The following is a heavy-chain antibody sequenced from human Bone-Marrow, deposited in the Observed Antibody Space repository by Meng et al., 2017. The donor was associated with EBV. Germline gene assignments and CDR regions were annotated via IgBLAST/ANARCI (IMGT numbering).Heavy chain of an antibody. V-gene: IGHV1-46*01. CDR3: ARGTLTY. J-gene: IGHJ4*02. CDR1: GYTFTTYC. Sequence: QVQPVQSGAEVKKPGASVKLSCKAFGYTFTTYCIHWVRQVPGQGLEWMGKINPSGSAKSYAQKFQGRVTLTRDTSTSTVYMELSSLKAEDTAVYYCARGTLTYWGQGTLVTVSS. CDR2: INPSGSAK.